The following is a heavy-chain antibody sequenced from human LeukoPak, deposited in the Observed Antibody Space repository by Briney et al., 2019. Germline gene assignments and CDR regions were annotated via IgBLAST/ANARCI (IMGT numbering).Heavy chain of an antibody. D-gene: IGHD3-10*01. CDR1: GFTVSRNY. Sequence: GGSLRLSCAASGFTVSRNYYMNWVRQAPGKGLEWVSVIYSAGSTYYADSVKGRFTISRDNSKNTVYLQMNSLRAEDTAVYYCARVGGSGSSFDYWGQGTQVTVSS. V-gene: IGHV3-53*01. J-gene: IGHJ4*02. CDR2: IYSAGST. CDR3: ARVGGSGSSFDY.